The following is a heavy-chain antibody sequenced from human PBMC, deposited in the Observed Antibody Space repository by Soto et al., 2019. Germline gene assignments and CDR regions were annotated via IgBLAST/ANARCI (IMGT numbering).Heavy chain of an antibody. Sequence: GGSLRLSCTASGFTFSNMWMSWVRQAPGKGLEWVGRIKDKTDGGTTDYAAPVKGRFAISRDDSKSRLYLQMNGLKTDDTAVYYCTTGHYWGQGTLVTVSS. J-gene: IGHJ4*02. CDR1: GFTFSNMW. CDR3: TTGHY. CDR2: IKDKTDGGTT. V-gene: IGHV3-15*01.